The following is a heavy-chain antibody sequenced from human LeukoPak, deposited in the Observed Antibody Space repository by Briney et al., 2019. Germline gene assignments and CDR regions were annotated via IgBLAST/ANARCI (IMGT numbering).Heavy chain of an antibody. CDR1: GYSFTNYW. J-gene: IGHJ4*02. CDR3: ARSSSGYHYDY. D-gene: IGHD3-9*01. Sequence: GESLMISSKGSGYSFTNYWISWVRQMPGKGLEWMGIIYPGDSDTRYSPSFQGQVTISADKSISTAYLQWSSLKASDTAMYYCARSSSGYHYDYWGQGTLVTVSS. CDR2: IYPGDSDT. V-gene: IGHV5-51*01.